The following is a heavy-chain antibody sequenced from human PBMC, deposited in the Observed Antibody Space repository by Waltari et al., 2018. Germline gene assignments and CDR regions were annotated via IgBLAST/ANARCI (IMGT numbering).Heavy chain of an antibody. V-gene: IGHV1-69*01. CDR1: GGPFRTYG. Sequence: QVQLVQSGAEVKNPGSSVKVYCKASGGPFRTYGISWVRQAPGQGLEWMGGIIPMFGTANYAQRSQERVTITADESKSTVHLELSGLRSEDTARYYCATVDLWRKAYDIWGQGTMITVSS. CDR2: IIPMFGTA. CDR3: ATVDLWRKAYDI. D-gene: IGHD3-16*01. J-gene: IGHJ3*02.